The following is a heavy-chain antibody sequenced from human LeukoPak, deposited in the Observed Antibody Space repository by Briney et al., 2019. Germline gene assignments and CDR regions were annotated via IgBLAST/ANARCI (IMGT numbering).Heavy chain of an antibody. J-gene: IGHJ4*02. V-gene: IGHV3-20*04. Sequence: GGSLRLSCAASGFTFDDYGMSWVRQAPGKGLEWVSGINWNGGSTGCADSVKGRFTISRDNAKNSLYLQMNSLRAEDTALYYCARDARITIFGVVIISPFDYWGQGTLVTVSS. D-gene: IGHD3-3*01. CDR2: INWNGGST. CDR1: GFTFDDYG. CDR3: ARDARITIFGVVIISPFDY.